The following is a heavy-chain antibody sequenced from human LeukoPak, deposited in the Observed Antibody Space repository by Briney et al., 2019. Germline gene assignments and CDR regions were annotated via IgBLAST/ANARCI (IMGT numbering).Heavy chain of an antibody. CDR1: GYSFTKFW. D-gene: IGHD5-12*01. CDR3: ARHYRVATINYSDY. Sequence: GESLKISCKGSGYSFTKFWIGWVRQMPGKGLEWMGIIYPGDSDTRYSPSFQGQVTLLVDTSISTAYLQWSSLKASDTAMYYCARHYRVATINYSDYWGQGTLVTGSS. J-gene: IGHJ4*02. CDR2: IYPGDSDT. V-gene: IGHV5-51*01.